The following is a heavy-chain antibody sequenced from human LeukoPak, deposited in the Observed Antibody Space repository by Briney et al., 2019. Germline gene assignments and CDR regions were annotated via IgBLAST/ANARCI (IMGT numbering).Heavy chain of an antibody. V-gene: IGHV4-61*02. CDR2: IYTSGGT. CDR3: ARVGRYSSGWHDY. J-gene: IGHJ4*02. D-gene: IGHD6-19*01. CDR1: GGSISSGSYY. Sequence: SETLSLTCTVSGGSISSGSYYWSWIRQPAGKGLEWIGRIYTSGGTNYNPSLKSRVTISVDTSKNQFSLKLSSVTAADTAVYYCARVGRYSSGWHDYWGQGTLVTVSS.